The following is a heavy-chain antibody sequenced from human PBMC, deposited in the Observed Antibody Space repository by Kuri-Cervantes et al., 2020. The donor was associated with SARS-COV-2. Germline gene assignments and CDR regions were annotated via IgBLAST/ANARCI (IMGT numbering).Heavy chain of an antibody. D-gene: IGHD1-26*01. CDR1: GYTFTDYY. Sequence: ASVKVSCKASGYTFTDYYIHWVRQAPGQGLEWMGWINPDRGNTNYAQKFQGRVTLTRDTSIRTAYKEVTSLTYDDTAVYYRAREDFSSLGAPHGLDYWGQGTLVTVSS. V-gene: IGHV1-2*02. J-gene: IGHJ4*02. CDR3: AREDFSSLGAPHGLDY. CDR2: INPDRGNT.